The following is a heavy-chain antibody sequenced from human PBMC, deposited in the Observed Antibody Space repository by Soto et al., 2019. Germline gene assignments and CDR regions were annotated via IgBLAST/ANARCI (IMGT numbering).Heavy chain of an antibody. J-gene: IGHJ6*02. CDR2: IYYSGST. CDR1: GGSIGSYY. V-gene: IGHV4-59*04. CDR3: ASLYCYYYGMDV. Sequence: PSETLSLTCTVSGGSIGSYYWSWIRQPPGKGLEWIGYIYYSGSTYYNPSLKSRVTISVDTSKNQFSLKLSSVTAADTAVYYCASLYCYYYGMDVWGQGTTVTVSS.